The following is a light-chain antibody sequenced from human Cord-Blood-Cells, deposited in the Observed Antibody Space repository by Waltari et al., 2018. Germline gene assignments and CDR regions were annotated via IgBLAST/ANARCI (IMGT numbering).Light chain of an antibody. CDR1: SIVFGSFNL. CDR3: CSYAGSSTWV. J-gene: IGLJ3*02. Sequence: QLPLPHPPSVPGFPGRSSPTPCTGPSIVFGSFNLFPWYQQHPSKAPKLMIYEGSKRPSGVSNRFSGSKSGNTASLTISGLQAEDEADYYCCSYAGSSTWVFGGGTKLTVL. V-gene: IGLV2-23*01. CDR2: EGS.